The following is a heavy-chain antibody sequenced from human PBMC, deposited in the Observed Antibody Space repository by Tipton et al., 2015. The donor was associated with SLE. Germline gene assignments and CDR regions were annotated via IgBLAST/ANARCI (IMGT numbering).Heavy chain of an antibody. CDR1: GFTFSSYA. CDR2: IPYDGSNK. Sequence: SLRLSCAASGFTFSSYAMHWVRQAPGKGLEWVAVIPYDGSNKYYADSVKGRFTISRDNSKNTLYLQMNSLRAEDTAVYYCAREGDLPLWGQGTLVTVSS. D-gene: IGHD1-26*01. J-gene: IGHJ4*02. CDR3: AREGDLPL. V-gene: IGHV3-30*04.